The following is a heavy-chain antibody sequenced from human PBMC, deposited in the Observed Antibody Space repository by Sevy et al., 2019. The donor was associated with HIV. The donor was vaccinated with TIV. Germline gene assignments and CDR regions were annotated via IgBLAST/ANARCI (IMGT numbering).Heavy chain of an antibody. V-gene: IGHV1-18*01. CDR2: ISAYNGNT. D-gene: IGHD2-8*01. J-gene: IGHJ4*02. CDR3: ARDRGYCTNGVCYTMYYFDY. Sequence: ASVKVSCKASGYSFTSYGISWVRQAAGQGLEWMGWISAYNGNTNYAQKLQGRVTMTTDTSTSTAYMELRSLRSDDTAVYYCARDRGYCTNGVCYTMYYFDYWGQGTLVTVSS. CDR1: GYSFTSYG.